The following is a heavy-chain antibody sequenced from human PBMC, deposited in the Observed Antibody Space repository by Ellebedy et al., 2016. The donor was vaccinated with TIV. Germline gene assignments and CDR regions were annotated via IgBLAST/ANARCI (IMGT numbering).Heavy chain of an antibody. Sequence: PGGSLRLSCAVSGFTFSSYAMHWVRQAPGKGLEWVAVISYDGGNENYVESVKGRFTISRDNSKNTLYLQMNSLRAEDTAAYYCARDGSTAKDSNSYYFYGMDVWGQGTTVTVSS. CDR2: ISYDGGNE. D-gene: IGHD1-26*01. CDR3: ARDGSTAKDSNSYYFYGMDV. J-gene: IGHJ6*02. V-gene: IGHV3-30*03. CDR1: GFTFSSYA.